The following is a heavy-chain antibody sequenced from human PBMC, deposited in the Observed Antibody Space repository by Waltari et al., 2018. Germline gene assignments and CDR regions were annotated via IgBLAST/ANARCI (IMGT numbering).Heavy chain of an antibody. CDR1: GFTFSSYA. Sequence: QVQLVESGGGVVQPGRSLRLSCAASGFTFSSYAMHGVRQAPGKGLEWVAVISYDGSNKYYADSVKGRFTISRDNSKNTLYLQMNSLRAEDTAVYYCARGEPGLNRYWGQGTLVTVSS. V-gene: IGHV3-30-3*01. CDR3: ARGEPGLNRY. J-gene: IGHJ4*02. CDR2: ISYDGSNK.